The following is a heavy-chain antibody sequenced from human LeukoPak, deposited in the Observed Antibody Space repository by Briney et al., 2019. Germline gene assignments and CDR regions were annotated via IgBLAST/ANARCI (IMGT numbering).Heavy chain of an antibody. CDR2: ISISSNYI. D-gene: IGHD3-3*01. CDR3: ARGSRFGVVGRDAFDI. Sequence: GGSLRLSCAASGFTFSSYGMSWVRQAPGKGLEWVSSISISSNYIYYADSVKGRFTISRDNAKNSLYLQMNNLRAEDTAVYYCARGSRFGVVGRDAFDIWGQGTMVTVSS. V-gene: IGHV3-21*01. CDR1: GFTFSSYG. J-gene: IGHJ3*02.